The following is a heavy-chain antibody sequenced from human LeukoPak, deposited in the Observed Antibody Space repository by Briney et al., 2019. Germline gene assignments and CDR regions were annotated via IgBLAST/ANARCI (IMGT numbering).Heavy chain of an antibody. J-gene: IGHJ4*02. D-gene: IGHD1-26*01. CDR2: INPNSGGT. V-gene: IGHV1-2*02. CDR3: ARGKWRYFDY. Sequence: ASVKVSCKASGYAFSAYHIHWVRQAPGQGLEWMGWINPNSGGTNYAQKFQGRVTMTRDTSISTAYMELSRLRSDDTAVYYCARGKWRYFDYWGQGTLVTVSS. CDR1: GYAFSAYH.